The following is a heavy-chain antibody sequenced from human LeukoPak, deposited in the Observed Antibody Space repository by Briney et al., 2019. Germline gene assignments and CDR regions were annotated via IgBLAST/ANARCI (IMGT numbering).Heavy chain of an antibody. CDR2: INPGGGST. D-gene: IGHD3-10*01. J-gene: IGHJ3*02. V-gene: IGHV1-46*01. CDR1: GYNFTKYY. Sequence: EASVKVSCKASGYNFTKYYMHWVRQAPGQGLEWMGIINPGGGSTHYAQQFQGRVTMTSDMSTSTVYMELSSLRSEDTAVYYCARDRHYYDSGAFDIWGQGTMVTVSS. CDR3: ARDRHYYDSGAFDI.